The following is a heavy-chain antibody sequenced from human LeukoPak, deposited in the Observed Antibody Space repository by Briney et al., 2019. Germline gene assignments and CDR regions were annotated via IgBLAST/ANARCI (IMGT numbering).Heavy chain of an antibody. CDR1: GFSFDNYP. J-gene: IGHJ3*02. CDR3: AKEIDTLGTNAFDI. V-gene: IGHV3-43*02. D-gene: IGHD2-15*01. CDR2: INEDDAKT. Sequence: GGSLRLSCAASGFSFDNYPMHWVRQAPGKGLEWVSLINEDDAKTFYAVSVRGRFTISRDNSKNSLYLQMNSLRTEDTALYYCAKEIDTLGTNAFDIWGQGTTVTVSS.